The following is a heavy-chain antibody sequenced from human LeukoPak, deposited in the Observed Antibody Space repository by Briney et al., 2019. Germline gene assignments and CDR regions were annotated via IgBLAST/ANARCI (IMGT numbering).Heavy chain of an antibody. J-gene: IGHJ4*02. CDR3: ARALRSYDSSGYSYYFDY. V-gene: IGHV4-38-2*02. CDR2: IYHSGST. D-gene: IGHD3-22*01. Sequence: SETLSLTCTVSGYSISSGYYWGWIRQPPGKGLEWIGSIYHSGSTYYNPSLKSRVTISVDTSKDQFSLKLSSVTAADTAVYYCARALRSYDSSGYSYYFDYWGRGTLVTVSS. CDR1: GYSISSGYY.